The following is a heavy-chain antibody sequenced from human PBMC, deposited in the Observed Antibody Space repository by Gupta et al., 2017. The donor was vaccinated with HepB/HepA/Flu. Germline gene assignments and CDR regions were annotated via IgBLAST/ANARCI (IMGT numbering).Heavy chain of an antibody. CDR3: GVDWLSPYDY. D-gene: IGHD3-9*01. Sequence: VQPVESAAVVVEPAKTMRLSCAPSGLSFNSSRWHWVRQAPGKVLVWVAVISDDGSNKYYADSVKGRFTISRDNSKNTLYLQMNSLRTEDTAVYYCGVDWLSPYDYWGQGTMVTGSS. J-gene: IGHJ4*02. V-gene: IGHV3-30*03. CDR1: GLSFNSSR. CDR2: ISDDGSNK.